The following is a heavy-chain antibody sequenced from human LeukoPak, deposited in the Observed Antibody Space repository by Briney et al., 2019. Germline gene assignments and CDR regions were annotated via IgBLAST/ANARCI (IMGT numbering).Heavy chain of an antibody. D-gene: IGHD5-12*01. CDR3: ARSPRSGYDLYYYYYYGMDV. Sequence: GRSLRLSCAASGFTFSSYGMHWVRQAPGKGLEWVAVIWYDGSNKYYADSVKGRFTISRDNSKNTLYLQMNSLRAEDTAVYYCARSPRSGYDLYYYYYYGMDVWGQGTTVTVSS. V-gene: IGHV3-33*01. CDR2: IWYDGSNK. J-gene: IGHJ6*02. CDR1: GFTFSSYG.